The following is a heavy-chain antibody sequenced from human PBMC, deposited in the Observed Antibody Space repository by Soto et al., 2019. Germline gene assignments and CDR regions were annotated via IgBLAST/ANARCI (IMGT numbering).Heavy chain of an antibody. Sequence: GVSLRHSCTAAGFTFSDYYMSWVRQAPGKGLEWVSYISSSGSTIYYADSVKGRFTISRDNAKNSRYLQMNSLRAEDTAVYYCARDAGFGSGYSHDYYPYMDVWGKGTTVTGSS. CDR2: ISSSGSTI. D-gene: IGHD3-22*01. CDR1: GFTFSDYY. J-gene: IGHJ6*03. V-gene: IGHV3-11*01. CDR3: ARDAGFGSGYSHDYYPYMDV.